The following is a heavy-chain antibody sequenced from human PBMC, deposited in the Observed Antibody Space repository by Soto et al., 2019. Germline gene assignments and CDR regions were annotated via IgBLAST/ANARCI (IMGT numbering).Heavy chain of an antibody. CDR3: ARRHCSSTSCSGKYAWFDP. CDR2: IYHSGST. CDR1: GGSISSSNW. J-gene: IGHJ5*02. D-gene: IGHD2-2*01. V-gene: IGHV4-4*02. Sequence: SETLSLTCAVSGGSISSSNWWTWVRQPPGKGLEWIGEIYHSGSTNYNLSLKSRVTISVDKSKKQFSLKLESVTAADTAVYYCARRHCSSTSCSGKYAWFDPWGQGTLVTVS.